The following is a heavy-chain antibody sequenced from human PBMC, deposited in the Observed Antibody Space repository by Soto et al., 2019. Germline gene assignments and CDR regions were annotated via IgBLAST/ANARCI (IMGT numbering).Heavy chain of an antibody. J-gene: IGHJ4*02. CDR1: GFTVSSNY. CDR2: IYSGGST. Sequence: EVQLVESGGGLVQPGGSLRLSCAASGFTVSSNYMSWVRQAPGKGLEWVSVIYSGGSTYYADSVKGRFTISRDNSKNTLYLQMNSLRAEDTAVYYCASPRPGGSGSEDDYWGQGTLVTVSS. CDR3: ASPRPGGSGSEDDY. V-gene: IGHV3-66*01. D-gene: IGHD3-10*01.